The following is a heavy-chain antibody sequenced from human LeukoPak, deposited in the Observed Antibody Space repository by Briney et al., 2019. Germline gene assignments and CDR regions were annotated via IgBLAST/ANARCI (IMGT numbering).Heavy chain of an antibody. CDR1: GFTFTHYA. J-gene: IGHJ4*02. Sequence: GGSLRLSCAASGFTFTHYAMSWFRQAPGKGLDWVSTISGTGDHPYYAASVKGRFTISRDNSRGTLYLQMNSLRAEDTAVYYCARDSPPDYWGQGTLVTVSS. CDR2: ISGTGDHP. V-gene: IGHV3-23*01. CDR3: ARDSPPDY.